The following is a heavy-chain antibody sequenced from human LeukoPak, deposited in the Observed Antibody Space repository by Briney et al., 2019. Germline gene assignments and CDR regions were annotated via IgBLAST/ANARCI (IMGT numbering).Heavy chain of an antibody. J-gene: IGHJ2*01. CDR1: GYTFTSYD. Sequence: GASVKVSCKASGYTFTSYDINWVRQATGQGLEWMGWINPNSGGTNYAQKFQGRVTMTRDTSISTAYMELSRLRSDDTAVYYCARDTPETPYYDSSGYLSWYFDLWGRGTLVTVSS. CDR2: INPNSGGT. D-gene: IGHD3-22*01. CDR3: ARDTPETPYYDSSGYLSWYFDL. V-gene: IGHV1-2*02.